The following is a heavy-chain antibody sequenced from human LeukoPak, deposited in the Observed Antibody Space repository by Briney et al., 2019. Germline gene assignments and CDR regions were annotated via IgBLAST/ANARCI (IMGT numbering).Heavy chain of an antibody. V-gene: IGHV4-59*01. J-gene: IGHJ4*02. CDR2: IHSSGST. CDR3: ARAVAGENFDY. D-gene: IGHD6-19*01. CDR1: GGSMISYY. Sequence: SETLSLTCTLSGGSMISYYWSWIRQPPGKGLEWIGYIHSSGSTNYNPSLKSRVTISVDTSKNQFSLKLSSVTAADTAVYYCARAVAGENFDYWGQGTLVTVSS.